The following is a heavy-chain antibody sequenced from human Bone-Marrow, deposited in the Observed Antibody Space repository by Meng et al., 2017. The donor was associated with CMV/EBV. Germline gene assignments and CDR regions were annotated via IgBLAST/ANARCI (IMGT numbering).Heavy chain of an antibody. CDR2: IIPILGIA. J-gene: IGHJ4*02. Sequence: QVQLVHSGAEVKKPGSSVKVSCKAAGGTFSRYTISWVRQAPGQGLEWMGRIIPILGIANYAQKFQGRVTITADKSTSTAYMELTSLTSEDTALYYCARGTWLAWYLCDYWGQGTLVTVSS. CDR1: GGTFSRYT. D-gene: IGHD6-13*01. CDR3: ARGTWLAWYLCDY. V-gene: IGHV1-69*02.